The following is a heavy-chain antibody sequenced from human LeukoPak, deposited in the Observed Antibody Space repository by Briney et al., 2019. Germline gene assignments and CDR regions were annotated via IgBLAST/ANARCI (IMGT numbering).Heavy chain of an antibody. J-gene: IGHJ3*02. Sequence: PGGSLRLSCAASGFTFSSYTMNWVRQAPGKGLEWVSSISSSSSYIYYADSVKGRFTISRDNAKNSLYLQMNSLRAEDTAVYYCARDTYDILTGYYKWAFHIWGQGTMVTVSS. CDR2: ISSSSSYI. D-gene: IGHD3-9*01. CDR1: GFTFSSYT. CDR3: ARDTYDILTGYYKWAFHI. V-gene: IGHV3-21*06.